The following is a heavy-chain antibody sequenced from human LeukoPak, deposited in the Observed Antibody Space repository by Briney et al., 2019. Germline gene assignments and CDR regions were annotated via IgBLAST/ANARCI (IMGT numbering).Heavy chain of an antibody. D-gene: IGHD3-9*01. Sequence: SETLSLTCAVSGGSTSSGGYSWSWIRQPPGKGLEWIGYIYHSGSTYYNPSLKSRVTISVDRSKNQFSLKLSSVTAADTAVYYCASLLDSLNWFDPWGQGTLVTVSS. CDR2: IYHSGST. CDR3: ASLLDSLNWFDP. CDR1: GGSTSSGGYS. J-gene: IGHJ5*02. V-gene: IGHV4-30-2*01.